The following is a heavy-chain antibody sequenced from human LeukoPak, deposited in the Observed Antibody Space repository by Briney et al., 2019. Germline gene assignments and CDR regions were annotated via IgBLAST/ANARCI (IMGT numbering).Heavy chain of an antibody. V-gene: IGHV3-74*01. CDR3: ARGRPHGNDY. J-gene: IGHJ4*02. CDR2: IASDGSST. Sequence: GGSLRLSCAASGFTVSSNYMNWVRQAPGKGLVWVSRIASDGSSTTYADSVKGRFSISRDNAKNTLYLQMNSLRVEDTAVYYCARGRPHGNDYWGQGTLVTVSS. D-gene: IGHD4-23*01. CDR1: GFTVSSNY.